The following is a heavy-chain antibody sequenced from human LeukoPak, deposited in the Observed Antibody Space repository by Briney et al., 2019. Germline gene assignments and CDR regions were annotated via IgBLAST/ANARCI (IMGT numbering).Heavy chain of an antibody. D-gene: IGHD3-16*01. CDR1: GGSISSYY. CDR3: ARKKGGNLFHR. J-gene: IGHJ5*02. CDR2: IYYSGST. V-gene: IGHV4-59*01. Sequence: MSSETLSLTCTVSGGSISSYYWSWIRQPPGKGLEWIGYIYYSGSTNYNPSLKSRVTISVDTSKNQYSLKLSSVTAADTAVYYCARKKGGNLFHRWGQGNLGTGSS.